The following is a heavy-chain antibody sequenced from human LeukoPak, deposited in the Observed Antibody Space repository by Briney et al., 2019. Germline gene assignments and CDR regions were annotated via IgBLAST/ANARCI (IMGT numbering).Heavy chain of an antibody. J-gene: IGHJ5*02. CDR1: GFTVSNNY. Sequence: GGSLRLSCAASGFTVSNNYMSWVRRAAGKGLEWVSLNSGGGTYYADSVKGRFTISRDNSKITLYLQMNSLRAEDTAVYYCARNSGELGAWGQGTLVTVSS. CDR2: NSGGGT. CDR3: ARNSGELGA. D-gene: IGHD2-21*01. V-gene: IGHV3-53*01.